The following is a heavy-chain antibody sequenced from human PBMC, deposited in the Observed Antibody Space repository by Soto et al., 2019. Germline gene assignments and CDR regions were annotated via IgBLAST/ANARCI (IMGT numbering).Heavy chain of an antibody. CDR2: INPSGGST. CDR3: ARDPGYSSSWETYYYYYYGMDV. V-gene: IGHV1-46*01. Sequence: QVQLVQSGAEVKKPGASVKVSCKASGYTFTSYYMHWVRQAPGQGLEWMGIINPSGGSTSYAQKFQGRVTMTRDTSTSTVYMELSSLRSEDTAVYYCARDPGYSSSWETYYYYYYGMDVWGQGTTVTVSS. CDR1: GYTFTSYY. D-gene: IGHD6-13*01. J-gene: IGHJ6*02.